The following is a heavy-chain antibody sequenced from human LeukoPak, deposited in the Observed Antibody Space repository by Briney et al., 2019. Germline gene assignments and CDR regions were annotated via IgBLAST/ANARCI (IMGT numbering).Heavy chain of an antibody. CDR2: INPSGGRT. V-gene: IGHV1-46*01. CDR1: GYTFTGYY. CDR3: TRDRSSHIYFDY. Sequence: GASVKVSCKASGYTFTGYYMHWVRQAPGQGLEWMGIINPSGGRTSYAEKFQARVAMTRDTSTSTVYMELSSLRSEDTAVYWCTRDRSSHIYFDYWGQGTLVTVSS. D-gene: IGHD2-2*01. J-gene: IGHJ4*02.